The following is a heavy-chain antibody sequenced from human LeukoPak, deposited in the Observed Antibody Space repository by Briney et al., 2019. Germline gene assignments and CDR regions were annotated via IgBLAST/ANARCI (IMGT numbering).Heavy chain of an antibody. J-gene: IGHJ3*01. Sequence: PGGSLRLSCTASGFTVNSKYMSWVRQAPGKGLEWVSVLYSGGTAFYPDSVRGRFTVSRDNANNSLFLQMTSLRAEDTAIYYCARWKPRSDAFDFWGKGTMVIVSS. D-gene: IGHD1-1*01. CDR3: ARWKPRSDAFDF. CDR2: LYSGGTA. V-gene: IGHV3-53*01. CDR1: GFTVNSKY.